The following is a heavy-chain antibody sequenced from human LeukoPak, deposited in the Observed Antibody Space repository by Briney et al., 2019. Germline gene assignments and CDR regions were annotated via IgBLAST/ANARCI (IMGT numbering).Heavy chain of an antibody. CDR3: ARGGGDYYDSSGYPRGFDY. V-gene: IGHV4-4*07. CDR1: SGSISSSY. Sequence: PSETLSLTCTVSSGSISSSYWSWIRQPAGKGLEWIGRIYTSGSTNYNLSLKSRVTMSVDTSKNQFSLKLSSVTAADTAVYYCARGGGDYYDSSGYPRGFDYWGQGTLVTVSS. D-gene: IGHD3-22*01. CDR2: IYTSGST. J-gene: IGHJ4*02.